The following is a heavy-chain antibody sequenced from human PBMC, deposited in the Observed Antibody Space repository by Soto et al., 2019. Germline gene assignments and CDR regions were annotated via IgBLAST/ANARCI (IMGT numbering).Heavy chain of an antibody. Sequence: SETLSLTCTVSGGSVSGYYWSWIRRPPWKGLEWIGYIYYSGSANYNPSLKSRVTMSVDTSRDQFSLRLTSATAADTAVYFCARGPLRYFDWLSTFDYWGRGTLVTVSS. V-gene: IGHV4-59*02. CDR1: GGSVSGYY. J-gene: IGHJ4*02. CDR2: IYYSGSA. CDR3: ARGPLRYFDWLSTFDY. D-gene: IGHD3-9*01.